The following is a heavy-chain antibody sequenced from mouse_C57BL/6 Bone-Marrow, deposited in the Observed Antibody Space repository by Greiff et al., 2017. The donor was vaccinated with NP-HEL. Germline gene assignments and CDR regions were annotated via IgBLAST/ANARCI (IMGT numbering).Heavy chain of an antibody. D-gene: IGHD3-2*02. CDR2: IYPRSGNT. CDR1: GYTFTSYG. Sequence: VQLQQSGAELARPGASVKLSCKASGYTFTSYGISWVKQRTGQGLEWIGEIYPRSGNTYYNEKFKGKATLTADKSSSTAYMELRSLTSEDSAVYFCASPDSSGYVGELRFDDWGQGTTLTVSS. J-gene: IGHJ2*01. CDR3: ASPDSSGYVGELRFDD. V-gene: IGHV1-81*01.